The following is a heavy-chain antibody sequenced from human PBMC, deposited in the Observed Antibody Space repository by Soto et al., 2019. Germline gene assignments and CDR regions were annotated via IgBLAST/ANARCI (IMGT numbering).Heavy chain of an antibody. CDR3: ARVFYSNSWYWFDP. Sequence: PSETLSLTCAVSGDSISRSNWWSWVRQPPGKGLEWIGQIYHTGSTNYSPSLKSRVTISVDNSKNQFSLKLSSVTAADTAVYYCARVFYSNSWYWFDPWGQGTLVTVSS. V-gene: IGHV4-4*02. J-gene: IGHJ5*02. D-gene: IGHD6-13*01. CDR1: GDSISRSNW. CDR2: IYHTGST.